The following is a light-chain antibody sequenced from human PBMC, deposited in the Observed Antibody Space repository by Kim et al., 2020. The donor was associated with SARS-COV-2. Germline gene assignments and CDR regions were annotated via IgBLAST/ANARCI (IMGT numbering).Light chain of an antibody. CDR1: QYITRR. CDR3: QQYDTYPWT. J-gene: IGKJ1*01. Sequence: DIQMTQSPSTLSASVGDRVTITCRASQYITRRLAWYQQKPGKAPKVLISKASTLESGVPSTFSGSGSGTDFTLTISSLQPGDFATYYCQQYDTYPWTFGRGAKVDIK. CDR2: KAS. V-gene: IGKV1-5*03.